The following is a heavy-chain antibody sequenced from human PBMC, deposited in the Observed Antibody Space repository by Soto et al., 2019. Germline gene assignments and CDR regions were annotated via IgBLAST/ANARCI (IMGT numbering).Heavy chain of an antibody. CDR1: GYSFTIYC. Sequence: GESLKISCDGSGYSFTIYCIGLVLQMPGKGLDWMWIIYPGDSDTRYSPSFQGQVTISADKSISTAYLQWSSLKASDTAMYYCARRANSSSPLMRKGPYYYYGMDVWGQGTTVTVSS. D-gene: IGHD6-6*01. CDR2: IYPGDSDT. V-gene: IGHV5-51*01. J-gene: IGHJ6*02. CDR3: ARRANSSSPLMRKGPYYYYGMDV.